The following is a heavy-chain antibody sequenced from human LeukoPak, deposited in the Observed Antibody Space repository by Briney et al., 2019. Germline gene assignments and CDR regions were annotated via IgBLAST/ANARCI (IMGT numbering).Heavy chain of an antibody. CDR2: TKTKTNGGTT. D-gene: IGHD1-1*01. CDR1: GFAFGNVS. V-gene: IGHV3-15*01. J-gene: IGHJ4*02. Sequence: GGSLRLSCAPSGFAFGNVSMSWVRQSPGPGREGIGHTKTKTNGGTTDYAAPVKGRFTISRDDSKNTLYLQMNSLKTEDTAVYFCTAQSPGVRGTLTTLYHWGQGTLVTVSS. CDR3: TAQSPGVRGTLTTLYH.